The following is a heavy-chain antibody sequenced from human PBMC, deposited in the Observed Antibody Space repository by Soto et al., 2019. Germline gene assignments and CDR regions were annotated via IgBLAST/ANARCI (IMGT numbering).Heavy chain of an antibody. J-gene: IGHJ4*02. CDR1: GFRFDDYA. Sequence: EVQLVESGGGLVQPGRSLRLSCAASGFRFDDYAMHWVRQVPGKGLEWVSGINWKSDNIDYADSVRGRFTISRDNAKNSLYLQMNSLRPEDTALYYCAKDGSGSGGSPDHFDYWGQGTQVTVSS. CDR2: INWKSDNI. D-gene: IGHD3-10*01. V-gene: IGHV3-9*01. CDR3: AKDGSGSGGSPDHFDY.